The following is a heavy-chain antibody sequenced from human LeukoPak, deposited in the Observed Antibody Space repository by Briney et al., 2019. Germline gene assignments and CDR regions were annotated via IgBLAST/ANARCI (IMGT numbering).Heavy chain of an antibody. CDR1: GFTFSSYW. J-gene: IGHJ5*02. V-gene: IGHV3-74*01. CDR2: INSDGSST. CDR3: ARVPYCSRGSCYRDH. D-gene: IGHD2-15*01. Sequence: QSGGSLRLSCAASGFTFSSYWMHWVRQAPGKGLVWVSRINSDGSSTSYADSVKGRFTISRDNAKNTLYLQMNSLRAEDTAVYYCARVPYCSRGSCYRDHWGQGTLVTVSS.